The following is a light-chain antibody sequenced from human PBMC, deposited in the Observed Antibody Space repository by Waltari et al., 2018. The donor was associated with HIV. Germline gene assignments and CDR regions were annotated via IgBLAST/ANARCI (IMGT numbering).Light chain of an antibody. CDR2: DAS. Sequence: ETILTQSPGTLSLSPGERATLSCRASQSVSPSHLAWYQQKPGQAPRLFVYDASSRATGIPDRFSGSGSGTDFILTINGLEPEDFAVYYCQQYDNSRWTFGQGTKVEIK. CDR1: QSVSPSH. CDR3: QQYDNSRWT. V-gene: IGKV3-20*01. J-gene: IGKJ1*01.